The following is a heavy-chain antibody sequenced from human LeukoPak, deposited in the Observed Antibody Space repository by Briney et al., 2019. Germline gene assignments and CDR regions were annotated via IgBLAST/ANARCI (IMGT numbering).Heavy chain of an antibody. V-gene: IGHV3-30-3*01. Sequence: KPGGSLRLSCAASGFTFSSYAMPWVRQAPGKGLEWVAVISYDGSNKYYADSVKGRFTISRDNSKNTLNLQMNSLRAEDTAVYYCAKDLRDIVVVPGAMGRRNYYYYGMDVWGQGTTVTVSS. J-gene: IGHJ6*02. CDR3: AKDLRDIVVVPGAMGRRNYYYYGMDV. CDR1: GFTFSSYA. D-gene: IGHD2-2*01. CDR2: ISYDGSNK.